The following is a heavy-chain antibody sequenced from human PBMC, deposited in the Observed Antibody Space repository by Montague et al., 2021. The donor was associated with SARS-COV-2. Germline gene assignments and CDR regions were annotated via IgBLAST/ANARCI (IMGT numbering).Heavy chain of an antibody. Sequence: TLSLTCTVSGGSISSGGYYWSWIRQHPGKGLEWIGYIYYSGSTYYNPFLKSRVTISVDTSKNQFSLKLSSVTAADTAVYYCARATPGYCSSTSCYTGHAFDIWGQGTMVTVSS. V-gene: IGHV4-31*03. CDR2: IYYSGST. J-gene: IGHJ3*02. CDR1: GGSISSGGYY. CDR3: ARATPGYCSSTSCYTGHAFDI. D-gene: IGHD2-2*02.